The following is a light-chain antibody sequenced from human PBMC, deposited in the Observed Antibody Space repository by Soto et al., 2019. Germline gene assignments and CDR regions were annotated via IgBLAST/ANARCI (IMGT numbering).Light chain of an antibody. CDR2: RAS. J-gene: IGKJ1*01. Sequence: IVMTQSPATLSVSPGERATLSCRASQNIYSNVAWYQQIPGQAPRLLIYRASTSAPGIPARFSGSGSGTEFTLTISSLQSEDFTVYSCLQYHNLWAFGQGTKVEIK. CDR3: LQYHNLWA. CDR1: QNIYSN. V-gene: IGKV3-15*01.